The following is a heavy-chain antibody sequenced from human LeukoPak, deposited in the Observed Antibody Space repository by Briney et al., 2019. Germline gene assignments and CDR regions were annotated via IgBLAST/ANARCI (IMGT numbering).Heavy chain of an antibody. D-gene: IGHD2-2*01. CDR2: ISSSSTYI. J-gene: IGHJ4*02. Sequence: GGSLRLSCAASGFSFSNYFMNWVRQAPGKGLEWVSSISSSSTYIYYADSVKGRFTISRDNAKNSLYLQMNSLTAEDTAVYYCARDDLPGTQGFAFDSWGQGTLVTVSS. CDR1: GFSFSNYF. CDR3: ARDDLPGTQGFAFDS. V-gene: IGHV3-21*01.